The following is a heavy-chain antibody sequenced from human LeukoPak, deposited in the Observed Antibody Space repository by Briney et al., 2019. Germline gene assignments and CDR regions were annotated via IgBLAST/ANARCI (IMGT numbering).Heavy chain of an antibody. CDR2: IYYSGST. CDR1: GATISSSSYY. D-gene: IGHD6-19*01. CDR3: ARHKYSTGWPPEGAFDI. J-gene: IGHJ3*02. Sequence: SETLSLTCIVSGATISSSSYYWGWIRQPPGKGLEWIGNIYYSGSTYNNPSLKSRVTISVDTSKNQFSLKLSSLTAADTAVYYCARHKYSTGWPPEGAFDIWGQGTMVTVSS. V-gene: IGHV4-39*01.